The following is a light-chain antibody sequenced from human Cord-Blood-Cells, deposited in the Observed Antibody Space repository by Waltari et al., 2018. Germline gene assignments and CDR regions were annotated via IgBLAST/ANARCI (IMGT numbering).Light chain of an antibody. J-gene: IGKJ4*01. V-gene: IGKV3-15*01. CDR2: GAS. CDR3: QQYNNWPPLT. Sequence: EIVMTQSPATLSVSPGERATLSCRASQSVSSNSAWYQQKPGQAPRLPIYGASTRATCIPARFSGSGSGTEFTLTISSLQSEDFAVYYCQQYNNWPPLTFGGGTKVEIK. CDR1: QSVSSN.